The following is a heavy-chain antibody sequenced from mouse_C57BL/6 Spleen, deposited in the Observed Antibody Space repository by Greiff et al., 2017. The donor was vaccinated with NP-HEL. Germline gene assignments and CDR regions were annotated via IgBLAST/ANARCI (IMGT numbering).Heavy chain of an antibody. CDR2: IDPSDSYT. J-gene: IGHJ3*01. CDR1: GYTFTSYW. V-gene: IGHV1-69*01. CDR3: ARQGSGPWFAY. D-gene: IGHD3-2*02. Sequence: QVQLKQPGAELVMPGASVKLSCKASGYTFTSYWMHWVKQRPGQGLEWIGEIDPSDSYTNYNQKFKGKSTLTVDKSSSTAYMQLSSLTSEDSAVYYCARQGSGPWFAYWGQGTLVTVSA.